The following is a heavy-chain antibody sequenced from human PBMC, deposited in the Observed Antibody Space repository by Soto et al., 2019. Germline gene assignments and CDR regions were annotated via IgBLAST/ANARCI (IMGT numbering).Heavy chain of an antibody. V-gene: IGHV3-7*01. CDR1: VFTVSSYW. J-gene: IGHJ4*02. Sequence: GSLRLCGAASVFTVSSYWMSWVRQAPGKGLEWVANIKQDGSEKYYVDSVKGRFTISRDNAKNSLYLQMNSLRAEDTAVYYCARGIFGVVTPYYFDYWGQGTLVTVS. CDR2: IKQDGSEK. CDR3: ARGIFGVVTPYYFDY. D-gene: IGHD3-3*01.